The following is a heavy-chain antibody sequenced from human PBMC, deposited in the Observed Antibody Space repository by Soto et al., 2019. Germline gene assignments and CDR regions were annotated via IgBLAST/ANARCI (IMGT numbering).Heavy chain of an antibody. V-gene: IGHV1-18*01. D-gene: IGHD6-13*01. CDR3: ARAQKLRRSSSWWSGYYYGMDV. CDR1: GYTFTSYG. CDR2: ISAYNGDT. Sequence: ASVKVSCKASGYTFTSYGISWVRQAPGQGLEWMGWISAYNGDTNYAQKLQGRVTMTTDTSTSTAYMELRSLRSDDTAVYYCARAQKLRRSSSWWSGYYYGMDVWGQGTTVTVSS. J-gene: IGHJ6*02.